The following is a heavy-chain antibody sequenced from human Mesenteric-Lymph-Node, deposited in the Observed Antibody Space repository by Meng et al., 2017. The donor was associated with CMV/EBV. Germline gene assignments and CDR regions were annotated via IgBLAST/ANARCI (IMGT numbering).Heavy chain of an antibody. CDR1: GFTFSSYA. CDR3: ASWGIAAAGTFYFDY. V-gene: IGHV3-30-3*01. CDR2: ISYDGSNK. D-gene: IGHD6-13*01. Sequence: GESLKISCAASGFTFSSYAMHWVRQAPGKGLEWVAVISYDGSNKYYADSVKGRFTISRDNSKNTLYLQMNSLRAEDTAVYYCASWGIAAAGTFYFDYWGQGTLVTVSS. J-gene: IGHJ4*02.